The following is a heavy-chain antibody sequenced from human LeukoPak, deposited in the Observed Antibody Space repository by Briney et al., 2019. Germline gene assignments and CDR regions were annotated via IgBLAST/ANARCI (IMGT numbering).Heavy chain of an antibody. CDR2: ISGSGGST. J-gene: IGHJ5*02. CDR3: AKPREAPPACDP. V-gene: IGHV3-23*01. Sequence: GGSLRLSCAASGFTFSSYAMSWVSQARGRGLEWASAISGSGGSTSYADSVKGRFTISRDNSKNTLYLQMNSLRAAETAVYYCAKPREAPPACDPSGEGTLVTLSS. CDR1: GFTFSSYA.